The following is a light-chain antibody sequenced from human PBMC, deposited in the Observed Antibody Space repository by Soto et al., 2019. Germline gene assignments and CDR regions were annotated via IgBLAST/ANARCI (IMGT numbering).Light chain of an antibody. CDR3: SSYTSSSTYV. Sequence: QSVLTQPASVSGSPGRSIAISCTGASSDVGGYNYVSWYQQHPGKAPKLMVYDVSNRPSGVSNRFSGSKSGNTASLTISGLQAEDEAEYYCSSYTSSSTYVFGTGTKVTVL. CDR1: SSDVGGYNY. J-gene: IGLJ1*01. V-gene: IGLV2-14*01. CDR2: DVS.